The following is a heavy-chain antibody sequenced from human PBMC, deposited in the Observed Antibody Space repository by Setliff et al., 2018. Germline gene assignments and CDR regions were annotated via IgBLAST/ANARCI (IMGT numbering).Heavy chain of an antibody. CDR3: ARDNTVVGATDY. V-gene: IGHV4-61*02. J-gene: IGHJ4*02. CDR1: GGSISSGSYY. CDR2: IYTSGST. D-gene: IGHD1-26*01. Sequence: SETLSLTCTVSGGSISSGSYYWSWIRQPAGKGLEWIGRIYTSGSTNHNPSLRSRVTISTDTSKNHFSLKLTSVTAADTAVYYCARDNTVVGATDYWGQGTLVTVSS.